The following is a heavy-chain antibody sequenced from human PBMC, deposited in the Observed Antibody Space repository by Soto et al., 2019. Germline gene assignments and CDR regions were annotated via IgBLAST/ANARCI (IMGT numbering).Heavy chain of an antibody. V-gene: IGHV4-31*03. J-gene: IGHJ4*02. CDR1: GGSISSGGYH. CDR2: IYYSGST. D-gene: IGHD3-22*01. CDR3: ASGTYDSSGSAY. Sequence: SETLSLTCTVSGGSISSGGYHWSWIRQHPGKGLEWIGYIYYSGSTYYNPSLKSRVTISVDTSKNQFSLKLSSVTAADTAVYYCASGTYDSSGSAYWGQGTLVTVSS.